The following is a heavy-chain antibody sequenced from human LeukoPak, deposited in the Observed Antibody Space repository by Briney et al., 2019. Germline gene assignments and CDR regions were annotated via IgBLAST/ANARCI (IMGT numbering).Heavy chain of an antibody. CDR1: GFTFDDYA. CDR3: SKAYSTGWHIDS. D-gene: IGHD6-19*01. CDR2: ISWSSGSI. V-gene: IGHV3-9*01. Sequence: SLRLSCAASGFTFDDYAMHWARQAPGKGLEWVSGISWSSGSIDYADSVKGRFTISRDNAKNSLYLQMNSLRADDTAFYYCSKAYSTGWHIDSWGQGTLVTVSS. J-gene: IGHJ4*02.